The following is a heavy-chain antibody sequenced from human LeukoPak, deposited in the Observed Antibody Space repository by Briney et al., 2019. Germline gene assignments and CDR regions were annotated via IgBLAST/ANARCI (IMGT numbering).Heavy chain of an antibody. D-gene: IGHD4-17*01. CDR1: GYSSSSGYY. V-gene: IGHV4-38-2*02. Sequence: SETLSLTCTVSGYSSSSGYYWGWIRQPPGKGLEWIGSIYHSGSTYYNPSLKSRVTISLDTSKNQFSLKLSSVTAADTAVYYCARDRGLTTVDYPFDYWGQGTLVTVSS. CDR3: ARDRGLTTVDYPFDY. CDR2: IYHSGST. J-gene: IGHJ4*02.